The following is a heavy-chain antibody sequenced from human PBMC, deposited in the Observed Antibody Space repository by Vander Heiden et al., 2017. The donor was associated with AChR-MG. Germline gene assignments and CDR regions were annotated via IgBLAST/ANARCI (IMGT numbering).Heavy chain of an antibody. CDR3: ARFVPVPG. V-gene: IGHV1-2*02. J-gene: IGHJ4*02. CDR1: GYTFTAFY. D-gene: IGHD3-10*01. CDR2: VNPNSGVT. Sequence: QVQLVQPGASVTKPWASVKVSCRASGYTFTAFYVHWGRQDRGQGLEWMGWVNPNSGVTYDAQKFQGRVTMTRDTSISTAYMELSSLRSDDTAVFYCARFVPVPGWGQGTLVTVSS.